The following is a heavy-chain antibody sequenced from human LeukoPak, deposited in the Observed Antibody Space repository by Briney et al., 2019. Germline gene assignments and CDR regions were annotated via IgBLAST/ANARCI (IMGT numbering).Heavy chain of an antibody. D-gene: IGHD3-22*01. CDR3: ARDRHYYDSSGSKGIMGN. CDR2: MNPNSGNT. J-gene: IGHJ4*02. V-gene: IGHV1-8*03. CDR1: GYTFTSYD. Sequence: ASVKVSCKASGYTFTSYDINWVRQATGQGLEWMGWMNPNSGNTGYAQKFQGRVTITRNTSISTAYMELSSLRSEDTAVYYCARDRHYYDSSGSKGIMGNWGQGTLVTVSS.